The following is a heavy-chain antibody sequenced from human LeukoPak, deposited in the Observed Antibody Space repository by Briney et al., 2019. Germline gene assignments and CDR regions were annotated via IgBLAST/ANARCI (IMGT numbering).Heavy chain of an antibody. CDR2: ITSSSSYI. D-gene: IGHD1-26*01. CDR1: GFTFSSYN. Sequence: GGSLRLSCAASGFTFSSYNMNWVRQAPGKGLEWVSSITSSSSYIYYADSVKGRFTISRDNSKKTLYLQMNSLRGEDTAVYYCARDTVGARDDSWGQGTLVIVSS. CDR3: ARDTVGARDDS. V-gene: IGHV3-21*01. J-gene: IGHJ4*02.